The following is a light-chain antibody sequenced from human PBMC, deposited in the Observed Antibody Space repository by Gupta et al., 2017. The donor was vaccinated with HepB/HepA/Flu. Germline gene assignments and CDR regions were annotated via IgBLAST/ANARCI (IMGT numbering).Light chain of an antibody. CDR2: DVS. J-gene: IGLJ1*01. Sequence: SGSTGQSVTISCTGTSSDVGGYNYVSWYQQHPGKAPKLMIYDVSKRPSGVPDRFSGSKSGNTASLTISGLQAEDDADYYCCSYAGSYTYVFGTGTKVTVL. CDR3: CSYAGSYTYV. V-gene: IGLV2-11*01. CDR1: SSDVGGYNY.